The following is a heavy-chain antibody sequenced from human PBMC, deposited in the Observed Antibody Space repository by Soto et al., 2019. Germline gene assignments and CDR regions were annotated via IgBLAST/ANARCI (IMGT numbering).Heavy chain of an antibody. CDR1: GYTFTSYA. D-gene: IGHD3-22*01. CDR2: INAGNGNT. CDR3: ACESTHYYDSSGYFTTYWYFDL. Sequence: ASVKVSCKASGYTFTSYAMHWVRQAPGQRLEWMGWINAGNGNTKYSQKFQGRVTITRDTSASTAYMELSSLRSEDTAVYYCACESTHYYDSSGYFTTYWYFDLWGRGTLVTVSS. J-gene: IGHJ2*01. V-gene: IGHV1-3*01.